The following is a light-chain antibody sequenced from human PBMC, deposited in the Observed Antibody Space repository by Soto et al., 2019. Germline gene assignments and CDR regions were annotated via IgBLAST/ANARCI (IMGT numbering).Light chain of an antibody. CDR2: EGS. Sequence: QLVLTQPASVSGSPRQSITISCTGTSGDVGSYTLVSWYQQHPGKAPKLMIYEGSKRPSGVSNRFSGSKSGNTASLTISGLQAEDEADYYCCSYAGSDTWVFGGGTKLTVL. CDR1: SGDVGSYTL. J-gene: IGLJ3*02. V-gene: IGLV2-23*01. CDR3: CSYAGSDTWV.